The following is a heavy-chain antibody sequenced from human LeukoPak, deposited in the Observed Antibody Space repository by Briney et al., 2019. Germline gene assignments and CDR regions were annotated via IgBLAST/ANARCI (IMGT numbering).Heavy chain of an antibody. CDR1: GFTFSSYA. CDR2: ISYDGSNK. Sequence: GGSLRLSCAASGFTFSSYAMHWVRQAPGKGLEWVAVISYDGSNKYYADFVKGRFTISRDNSKNTLYLQMNSLRAEDTAVYYCARDHYDSSGFLNYFDYWGQGTLVTVSS. J-gene: IGHJ4*02. D-gene: IGHD3-22*01. CDR3: ARDHYDSSGFLNYFDY. V-gene: IGHV3-30-3*01.